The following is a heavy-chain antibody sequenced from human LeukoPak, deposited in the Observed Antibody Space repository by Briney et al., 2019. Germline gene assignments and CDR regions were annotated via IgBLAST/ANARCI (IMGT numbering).Heavy chain of an antibody. CDR1: GFTFSDYF. CDR2: ISSSGSTI. J-gene: IGHJ4*02. V-gene: IGHV3-11*01. D-gene: IGHD3-22*01. CDR3: AKDRGGGYYSFDY. Sequence: GGSLRLSCAASGFTFSDYFMTWIRQAPGKGLEWVSYISSSGSTIFYADSVKGRFTISRDNTKNSLYLQMNSLRAEDTAVYYCAKDRGGGYYSFDYWGQGTLVTVSS.